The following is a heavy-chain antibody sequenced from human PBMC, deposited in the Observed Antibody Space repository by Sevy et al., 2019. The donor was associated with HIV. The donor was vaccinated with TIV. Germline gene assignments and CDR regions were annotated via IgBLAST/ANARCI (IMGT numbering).Heavy chain of an antibody. CDR3: AGENTWGRGYS. J-gene: IGHJ4*02. V-gene: IGHV4-59*08. Sequence: SETLSLTCTVSGGSITSLYWNWIRQPPGKGLEWIANIYYNGHINYNPSLKSPVTLSLDTSKNQFSLRLSSVTAADTAMYHCAGENTWGRGYSWGQGTLVTVSS. CDR2: IYYNGHI. CDR1: GGSITSLY. D-gene: IGHD1-26*01.